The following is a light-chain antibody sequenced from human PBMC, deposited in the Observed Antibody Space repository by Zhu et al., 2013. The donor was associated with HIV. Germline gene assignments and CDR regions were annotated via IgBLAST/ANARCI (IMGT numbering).Light chain of an antibody. J-gene: IGKJ2*01. CDR2: DSS. V-gene: IGKV1-8*01. CDR1: QPIGTY. Sequence: AIRMTQSPSSLSASTGDRVNITCRASQPIGTYLAWYQQTPGKAPKLLIYDSSTFQSGVPSRFSGSGSGTDFTLTINCLQSEDIATYYCQQYDNLPMYTFGQGTKLEIK. CDR3: QQYDNLPMYT.